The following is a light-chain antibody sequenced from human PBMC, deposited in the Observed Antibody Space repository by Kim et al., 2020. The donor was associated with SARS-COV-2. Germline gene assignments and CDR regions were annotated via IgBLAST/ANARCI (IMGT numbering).Light chain of an antibody. J-gene: IGKJ1*01. CDR1: QSISRC. Sequence: GDRVTITCRASQSISRCLAWYQQKPGEGPKFLIYDASSLEGGVPSRFSGSASGTEFTLTISSLQPDDSATYYCQQYHSYPWTFGQGTKVDIK. V-gene: IGKV1-5*01. CDR3: QQYHSYPWT. CDR2: DAS.